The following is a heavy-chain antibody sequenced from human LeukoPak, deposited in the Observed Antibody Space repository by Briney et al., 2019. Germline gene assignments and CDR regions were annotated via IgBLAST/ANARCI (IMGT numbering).Heavy chain of an antibody. V-gene: IGHV3-23*01. CDR2: ISGSGGST. D-gene: IGHD4-17*01. CDR3: AKVVSFPTVPTFDY. CDR1: GFTFSSYA. J-gene: IGHJ4*02. Sequence: PTGGSLRLSCAASGFTFSSYAMSWVRQAPVKGLEWVSAISGSGGSTYYADSVKGRFTISRDNSKNTLYLQMNSLRAEDTAVYYCAKVVSFPTVPTFDYWGQGTLVTVSS.